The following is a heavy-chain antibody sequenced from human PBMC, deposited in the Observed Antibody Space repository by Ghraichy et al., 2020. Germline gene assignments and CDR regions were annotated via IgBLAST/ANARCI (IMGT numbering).Heavy chain of an antibody. V-gene: IGHV3-15*01. CDR3: TTEEYYDIPPFDP. D-gene: IGHD3-9*01. J-gene: IGHJ5*02. CDR2: IKSKTDGGTT. CDR1: GFTFSNAW. Sequence: GGSLRLSCAASGFTFSNAWMSWVRQAPGKGLEWVGRIKSKTDGGTTDYAAPVKGRFTISRDDSKNTLYLQMNSLKTEDTAVYYCTTEEYYDIPPFDPWGQGTLVTVSS.